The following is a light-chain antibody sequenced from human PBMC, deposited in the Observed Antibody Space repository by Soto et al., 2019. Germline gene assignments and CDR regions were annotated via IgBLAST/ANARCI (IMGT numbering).Light chain of an antibody. CDR3: QQYYSSVT. CDR1: HDVSYDSNNRHY. V-gene: IGKV4-1*01. Sequence: DIVMTQSPDSLTVSLGERATINCKSRHDVSYDSNNRHYLAWYQLRPGQPPKLLIYWASTRASGVPDRFRGSGSGTDFTLTISSLQPEDAAVYYCQQYYSSVTFGQGTKLEIK. CDR2: WAS. J-gene: IGKJ2*01.